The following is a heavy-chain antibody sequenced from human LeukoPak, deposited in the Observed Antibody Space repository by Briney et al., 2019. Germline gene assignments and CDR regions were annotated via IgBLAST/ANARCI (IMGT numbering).Heavy chain of an antibody. D-gene: IGHD3-3*01. J-gene: IGHJ5*02. Sequence: SETLSLTCTVSGGSISSGGYYWSWIRQPPGKGLEWIGYIYHSGSTYYNPSLKSRVTISVDRSKNQFSLKLSSVTAADTAVYYCARSAKLLRFLEWWEGAWFDPWGQGTLVTVSS. CDR2: IYHSGST. CDR3: ARSAKLLRFLEWWEGAWFDP. CDR1: GGSISSGGYY. V-gene: IGHV4-30-2*01.